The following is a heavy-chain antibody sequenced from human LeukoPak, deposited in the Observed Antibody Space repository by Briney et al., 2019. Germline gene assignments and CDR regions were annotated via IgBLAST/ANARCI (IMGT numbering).Heavy chain of an antibody. J-gene: IGHJ4*02. V-gene: IGHV4-59*01. CDR1: GXSXXXYY. D-gene: IGHD6-19*01. Sequence: TXXVXGXSXXXYYWSWIRQPPGKGLEWIGYIYYSGSTNYNPSLKSRVTISVDTSKNQFSLKLSSVTAADTAVYYCAIGSDSSGGDYWGQGTLVTVSS. CDR2: IYYSGST. CDR3: AIGSDSSGGDY.